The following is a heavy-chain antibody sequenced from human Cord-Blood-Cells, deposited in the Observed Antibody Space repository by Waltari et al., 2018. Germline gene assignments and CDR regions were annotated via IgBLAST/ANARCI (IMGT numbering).Heavy chain of an antibody. CDR2: IIPIFGTA. J-gene: IGHJ6*02. V-gene: IGHV1-69*01. D-gene: IGHD3-9*01. Sequence: GGIIPIFGTANYAQKFQGRVTITADESTSTAYMELSSLRSEDTAVYYCARDRGAGLLQHPHEILTGYYGMDVWGQGTTVTVSS. CDR3: ARDRGAGLLQHPHEILTGYYGMDV.